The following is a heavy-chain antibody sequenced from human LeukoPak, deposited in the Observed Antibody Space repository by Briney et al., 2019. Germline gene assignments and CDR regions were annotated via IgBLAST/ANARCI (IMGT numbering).Heavy chain of an antibody. CDR1: GYTLTELS. D-gene: IGHD3-22*01. Sequence: ASVKVSCKVSGYTLTELSMHWVRQAPGKGREGRGGFDPEDGETIYAQKFQGRVTMTEDTSTDTAYMELSSLRSEDTAVYYCATFHYYDSSGYYFDYWGQGTLVTVSS. V-gene: IGHV1-24*01. J-gene: IGHJ4*02. CDR2: FDPEDGET. CDR3: ATFHYYDSSGYYFDY.